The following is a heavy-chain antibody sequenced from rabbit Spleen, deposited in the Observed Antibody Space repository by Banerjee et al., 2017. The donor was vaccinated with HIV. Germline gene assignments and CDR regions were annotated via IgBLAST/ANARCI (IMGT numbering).Heavy chain of an antibody. V-gene: IGHV1S45*01. J-gene: IGHJ3*01. D-gene: IGHD2-1*01. CDR1: GFSFSSSYD. Sequence: QEQLVESGGGLVKPGASLTLTCTASGFSFSSSYDMCWVRQAPGKGLEWIGCIYTGNFKTYYASWAKGRFTISKSSSTTVTLQMTSLTVADTATYFCARRRNGGGLDLWGPGTLVTVS. CDR2: IYTGNFKT. CDR3: ARRRNGGGLDL.